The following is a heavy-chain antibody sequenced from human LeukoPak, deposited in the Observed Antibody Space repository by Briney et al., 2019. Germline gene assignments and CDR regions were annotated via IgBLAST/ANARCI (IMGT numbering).Heavy chain of an antibody. J-gene: IGHJ4*02. Sequence: GGSLRLSCAASGFTFSSYAMSWVRQAPGKGLEWVGFIRTKAYGGTTEYAASVKGRFTISRDDSKNIAYLRMNSLKAEDTAVYYCICVARSGSYWNIFDYWGQGTLVTVSS. D-gene: IGHD3-10*01. CDR2: IRTKAYGGTT. CDR3: ICVARSGSYWNIFDY. CDR1: GFTFSSYA. V-gene: IGHV3-49*04.